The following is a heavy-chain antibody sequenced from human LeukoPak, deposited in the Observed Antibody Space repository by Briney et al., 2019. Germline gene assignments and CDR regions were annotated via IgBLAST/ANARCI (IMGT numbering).Heavy chain of an antibody. CDR3: ARAFIVATSVQDY. J-gene: IGHJ4*02. CDR2: ISSSSSYI. CDR1: GFTFSSYS. V-gene: IGHV3-21*01. Sequence: PGGSLRLSCAASGFTFSSYSMNWVRQAPGKGLEWVSSISSSSSYIYYADSVKGRFTISRDNAKNSLYLQMNSLRAEDTAVYYCARAFIVATSVQDYWGQGTLVTVSS. D-gene: IGHD5-12*01.